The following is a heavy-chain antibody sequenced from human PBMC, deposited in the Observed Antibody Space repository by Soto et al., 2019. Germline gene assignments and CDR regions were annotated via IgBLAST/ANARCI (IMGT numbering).Heavy chain of an antibody. CDR2: MLPTYT. J-gene: IGHJ4*02. CDR1: GYTFSTYD. V-gene: IGHV1-8*01. D-gene: IGHD2-15*01. Sequence: QVQLVQSGAEVKKPGASVKVSCKTSGYTFSTYDINWVRQAPGQGLEWIGWMLPTYTCTTQNFQGRVTMTRDTSITTVYMELSSLRSEDTAVYYCATYEKAVGFTYWGQGTLVTVSS. CDR3: ATYEKAVGFTY.